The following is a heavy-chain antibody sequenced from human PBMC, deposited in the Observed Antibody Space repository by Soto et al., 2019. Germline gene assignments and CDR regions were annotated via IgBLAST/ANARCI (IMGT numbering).Heavy chain of an antibody. D-gene: IGHD3-16*01. V-gene: IGHV3-53*02. CDR3: ARVNLYYFDS. CDR2: NYSGGST. CDR1: GFTVSSNY. Sequence: EVQLVETGGGLIQPGGSLRLSCAASGFTVSSNYMSWVRQAPGKGLEWVSVNYSGGSTYYADSVKGRLTISRDNSKNPLYLQMISLRAEDTAVYYCARVNLYYFDSWGQGTLVTVSS. J-gene: IGHJ4*02.